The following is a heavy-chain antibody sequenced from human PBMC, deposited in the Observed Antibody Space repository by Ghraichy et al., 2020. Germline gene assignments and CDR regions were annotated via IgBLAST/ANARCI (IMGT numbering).Heavy chain of an antibody. Sequence: GESLNISCAASGFPFSSYLMHWVRQAPGKGLDWVAIIRSDGSNIYYSESVKGRFTISRDNSKNTLYLQMNSLRTEDTAVYYCAKGGASGCDHCCQGTQVTVPA. D-gene: IGHD6-19*01. V-gene: IGHV3-30*02. J-gene: IGHJ5*02. CDR2: IRSDGSNI. CDR3: AKGGASGCDH. CDR1: GFPFSSYL.